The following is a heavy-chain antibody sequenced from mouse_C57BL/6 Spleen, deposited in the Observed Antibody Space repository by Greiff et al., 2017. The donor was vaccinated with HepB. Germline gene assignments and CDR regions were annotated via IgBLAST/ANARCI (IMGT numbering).Heavy chain of an antibody. V-gene: IGHV2-2*01. J-gene: IGHJ3*01. CDR3: ARRGDTTVVASYPFAY. CDR2: IWSGGST. CDR1: GFSLTSYG. Sequence: VQLQQSGPGLVQPSQSLSITCTVSGFSLTSYGVHWVRQSPGKGLEWLGVIWSGGSTDYNAAFISRLSISKDNSKSQVFFKMNRLQADDTAIYYCARRGDTTVVASYPFAYWGQGTLVTVSA. D-gene: IGHD1-1*01.